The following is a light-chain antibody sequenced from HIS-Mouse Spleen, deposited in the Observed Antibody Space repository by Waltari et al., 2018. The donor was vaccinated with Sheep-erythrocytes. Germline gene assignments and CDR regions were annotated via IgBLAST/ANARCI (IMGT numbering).Light chain of an antibody. CDR1: QSVRSH. V-gene: IGKV3-11*01. CDR3: QQRSNWYT. Sequence: TRAYRHSQSVRSHLAWYQQKPGQAPRLLIYDASNRATGIPARFSGSGSGTDFTLTISSLEPEDFAVYYCQQRSNWYTFGQGTKLEIK. J-gene: IGKJ2*01. CDR2: DAS.